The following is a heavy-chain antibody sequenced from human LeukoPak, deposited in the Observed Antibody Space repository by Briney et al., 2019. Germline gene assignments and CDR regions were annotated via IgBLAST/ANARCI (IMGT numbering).Heavy chain of an antibody. CDR1: GGSISSYY. V-gene: IGHV4-59*08. J-gene: IGHJ3*02. CDR3: ARVLRFLGRDDAFDI. CDR2: IYYTGST. D-gene: IGHD3-3*01. Sequence: SETLSLTCTVSGGSISSYYWSWLRQPPGKGLEWIGYIYYTGSTDYNPSLKSRVTISVDTSKNQFSLKLSSVTAADTAVYYCARVLRFLGRDDAFDIWGQGTMVTVSS.